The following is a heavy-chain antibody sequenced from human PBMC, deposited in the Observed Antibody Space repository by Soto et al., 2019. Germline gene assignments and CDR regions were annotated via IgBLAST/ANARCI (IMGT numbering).Heavy chain of an antibody. J-gene: IGHJ4*02. V-gene: IGHV1-18*01. CDR1: GYSFTSYG. D-gene: IGHD2-8*01. Sequence: QVQLVQSGAEVKKPGASVKVSCQASGYSFTSYGISWVRQAPGQGLEWMGWISTYNGDTKFTQKVQGRVTLTTDTSTSTAYMELRSLRSDDTARYYCARTETWVGVFDYWGRGTLVTVSS. CDR2: ISTYNGDT. CDR3: ARTETWVGVFDY.